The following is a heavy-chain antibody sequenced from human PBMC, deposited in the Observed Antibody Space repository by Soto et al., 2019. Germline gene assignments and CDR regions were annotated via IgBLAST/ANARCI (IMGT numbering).Heavy chain of an antibody. D-gene: IGHD3-22*01. CDR3: AREVAYYYDRSPLVDP. Sequence: SEALSLTCAVSGGSISSSNWWSWVRQPPGKGLEWIGEIYHSGSTNYNPSLKSRVTISVDKSKNQFSLKLSSVTAADTAVYYCAREVAYYYDRSPLVDPWGQGTLVTVSS. J-gene: IGHJ5*02. V-gene: IGHV4-4*02. CDR1: GGSISSSNW. CDR2: IYHSGST.